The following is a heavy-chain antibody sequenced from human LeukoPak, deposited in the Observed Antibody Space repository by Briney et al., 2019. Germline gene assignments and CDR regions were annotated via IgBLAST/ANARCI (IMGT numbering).Heavy chain of an antibody. J-gene: IGHJ4*02. CDR3: ARDLRNYYDSSGPLGDY. Sequence: GRSLRLSCAASGFNFRNYGMHWVRQAPGKGPEWVAVISYDESDKFYADSVQGRFTVSRDDSRNTLYLHMNSLRSEDTAVYYCARDLRNYYDSSGPLGDYWGQGTLVTVSS. D-gene: IGHD3-22*01. CDR2: ISYDESDK. V-gene: IGHV3-30*03. CDR1: GFNFRNYG.